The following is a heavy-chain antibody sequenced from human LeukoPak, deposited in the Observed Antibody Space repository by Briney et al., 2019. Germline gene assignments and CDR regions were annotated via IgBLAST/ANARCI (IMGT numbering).Heavy chain of an antibody. V-gene: IGHV3-30*02. CDR2: IRYDEINE. CDR3: ARGYYYDSSGYYSIDAFDI. J-gene: IGHJ3*02. CDR1: GFTFTSYG. Sequence: PGGSLRLSCVASGFTFTSYGMHWVRQAPGKGLEWVAFIRYDEINEFYADSVKGRFTISRDNSKDTLYLQMHNLRVEDTAVYYCARGYYYDSSGYYSIDAFDIWGQGTMVTVSS. D-gene: IGHD3-22*01.